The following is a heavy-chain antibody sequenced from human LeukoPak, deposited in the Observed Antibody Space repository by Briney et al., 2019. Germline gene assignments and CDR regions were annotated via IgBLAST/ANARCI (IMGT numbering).Heavy chain of an antibody. CDR3: ARQHSSGYYSHY. V-gene: IGHV4-39*01. CDR2: IYYSGST. CDR1: GGSISSSSYY. D-gene: IGHD3-22*01. J-gene: IGHJ4*02. Sequence: SETLSLTCTVSGGSISSSSYYWGWIRQPRGNGLEWIGSIYYSGSTYYNPSLKSRVTISVDTSKNQFSLKLSSVTAADTAVYYCARQHSSGYYSHYWGQGTLVTVSS.